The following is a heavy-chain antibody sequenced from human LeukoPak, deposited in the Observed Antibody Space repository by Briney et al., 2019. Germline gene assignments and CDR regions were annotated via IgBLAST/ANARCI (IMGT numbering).Heavy chain of an antibody. CDR3: ARDPDSSYEWGPFDP. V-gene: IGHV6-1*01. Sequence: SQTLSLTCAISGDSVSSNSASRNWIRQSPSRGLEWLGRTYYRSKWNSDYAESVKSRITINPDTSKNQFSLHLNSVTPEDTAVYYCARDPDSSYEWGPFDPWGQGILVTVSS. CDR1: GDSVSSNSAS. CDR2: TYYRSKWNS. J-gene: IGHJ5*02. D-gene: IGHD1-26*01.